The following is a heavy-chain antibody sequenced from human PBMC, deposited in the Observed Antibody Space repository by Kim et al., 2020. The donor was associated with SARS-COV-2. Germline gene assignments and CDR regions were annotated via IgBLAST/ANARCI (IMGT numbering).Heavy chain of an antibody. CDR3: AKLTPGWYFDL. CDR2: I. D-gene: IGHD2-8*02. V-gene: IGHV3-9*01. Sequence: IGYADSVKGRFTISRDNAKNSLYLQMNSLRAEDTALYYCAKLTPGWYFDLWGRGTLVTVSS. J-gene: IGHJ2*01.